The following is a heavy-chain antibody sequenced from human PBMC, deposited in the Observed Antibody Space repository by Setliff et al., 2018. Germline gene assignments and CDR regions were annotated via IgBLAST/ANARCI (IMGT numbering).Heavy chain of an antibody. J-gene: IGHJ3*02. CDR2: MNPNSGNT. D-gene: IGHD3-22*01. V-gene: IGHV1-8*02. CDR1: GYTFTSYD. CDR3: ARDGDNYYDSSGYYLNHAFDI. Sequence: ASVKVSCKASGYTFTSYDINWMRQASGQGLEWMGWMNPNSGNTGSTQKFQGRVTMTRNTSTSTAYMELSSLRSEDTAVYYCARDGDNYYDSSGYYLNHAFDIWGQGTMVTVSS.